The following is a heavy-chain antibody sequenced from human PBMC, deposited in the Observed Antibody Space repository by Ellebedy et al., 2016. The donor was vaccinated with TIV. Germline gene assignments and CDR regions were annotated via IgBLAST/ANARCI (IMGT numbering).Heavy chain of an antibody. CDR1: GFTFSRNA. Sequence: GESLKISXATSGFTFSRNAMTWVRKAPGKGLEWVSSITSSGDRTNYADSVKGRFTISRDNFKSTLFLQMNTLTAEDTAVYYCAKGVSGSYLIDYWGQGTLVTVSS. V-gene: IGHV3-23*01. J-gene: IGHJ4*02. CDR3: AKGVSGSYLIDY. D-gene: IGHD1-26*01. CDR2: ITSSGDRT.